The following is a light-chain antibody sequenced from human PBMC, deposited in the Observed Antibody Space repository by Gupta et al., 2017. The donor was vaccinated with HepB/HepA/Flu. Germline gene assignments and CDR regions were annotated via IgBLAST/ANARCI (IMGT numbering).Light chain of an antibody. J-gene: IGLJ1*01. Sequence: QSALTQPRSVSGSPGQSVTISCTGTTSDVGGYNYVSWNQQHPGEAPKLMMYDVSQRPSGVPDRFSGSKSGNTASLTISGLQAEDEADYYCCSSARSYTWVFGTGTRLPVL. CDR3: CSSARSYTWV. CDR1: TSDVGGYNY. CDR2: DVS. V-gene: IGLV2-11*01.